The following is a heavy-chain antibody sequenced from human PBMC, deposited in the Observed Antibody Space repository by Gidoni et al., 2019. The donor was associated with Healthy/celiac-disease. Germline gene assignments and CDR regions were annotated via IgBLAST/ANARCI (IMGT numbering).Heavy chain of an antibody. CDR3: ARDKRGGYYYYMDV. D-gene: IGHD3-16*01. Sequence: QVQLVESGGGVVQPGRSLRLSCAASGFTFSSYGMHWVRQAPGKGLEWVAVIWYDGSNKYYADSVKGRFTISRDNSKNTLYLQMNSLRAEDTAVYYCARDKRGGYYYYMDVWGKGTTVTVSS. V-gene: IGHV3-33*08. J-gene: IGHJ6*03. CDR2: IWYDGSNK. CDR1: GFTFSSYG.